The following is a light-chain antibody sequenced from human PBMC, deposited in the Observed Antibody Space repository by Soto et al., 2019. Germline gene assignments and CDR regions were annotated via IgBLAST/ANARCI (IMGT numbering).Light chain of an antibody. CDR1: SSDVGAHNF. V-gene: IGLV2-8*01. J-gene: IGLJ1*01. CDR2: EVS. CDR3: SSYAGSNNYV. Sequence: QSVLTQPPSASGSPRQSVTIFCTGTSSDVGAHNFVSWHQQHPGKAPKLMIYEVSKRPSGVPDRFSGSKSGNTASLTVSGLQAEDEADYYCSSYAGSNNYVFGTGTKVTVL.